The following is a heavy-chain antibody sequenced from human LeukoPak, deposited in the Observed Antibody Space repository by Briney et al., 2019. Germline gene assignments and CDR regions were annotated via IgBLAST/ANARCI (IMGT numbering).Heavy chain of an antibody. CDR2: ISDGGGDT. V-gene: IGHV3-23*01. Sequence: GGSLRLSCAASGFTFSTYAMSWVRQAPGKGLEWVSLISDGGGDTYYADSVEGRFTISRDNSKNTLYLQMNSLRADDSAVYYCAKPNWNYISDYFDYWGQGTLVTVSS. CDR1: GFTFSTYA. J-gene: IGHJ4*02. D-gene: IGHD1-7*01. CDR3: AKPNWNYISDYFDY.